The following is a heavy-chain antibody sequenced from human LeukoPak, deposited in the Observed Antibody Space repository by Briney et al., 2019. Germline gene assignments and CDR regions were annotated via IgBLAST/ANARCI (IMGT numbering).Heavy chain of an antibody. Sequence: QSGGSLRLSCAASGFTFSSYGMHWVRQAPGKGLEWVAFIRYDGSNKYYADSVKGRFTISRDNSKNTLYLQMNSLRAEDTAVYYCAKDLVVRSSWPVFDYWGQGTLVTVSS. V-gene: IGHV3-30*02. J-gene: IGHJ4*02. CDR3: AKDLVVRSSWPVFDY. CDR2: IRYDGSNK. CDR1: GFTFSSYG. D-gene: IGHD6-13*01.